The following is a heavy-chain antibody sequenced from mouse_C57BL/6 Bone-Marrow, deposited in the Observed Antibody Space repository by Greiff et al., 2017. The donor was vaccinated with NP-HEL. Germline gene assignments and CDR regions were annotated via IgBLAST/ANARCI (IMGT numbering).Heavy chain of an antibody. J-gene: IGHJ3*01. CDR3: ARRGLLL. D-gene: IGHD2-1*01. V-gene: IGHV1-82*01. CDR2: IYPGDGDT. Sequence: QVQLKQSGPELVKPGASVKISCKASGYAFSSSWMNWVKQRPGKGLEWIGGIYPGDGDTNYNGKLKGQATLTADTSSSTAYKQLSSLTSEDAAVYFGARRGLLLWGQGTLVTVSA. CDR1: GYAFSSSW.